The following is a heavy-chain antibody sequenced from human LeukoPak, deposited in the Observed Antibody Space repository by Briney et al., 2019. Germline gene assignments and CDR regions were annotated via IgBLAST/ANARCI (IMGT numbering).Heavy chain of an antibody. D-gene: IGHD3-10*01. CDR3: ARTRYYYNSRSYGAPYYFDY. J-gene: IGHJ4*02. CDR1: GGSFSGYY. V-gene: IGHV4-34*01. Sequence: PSETLSLTCAVYGGSFSGYYWSWIRQPPGKGLEWIGEINHSGSTNYNPFLKSRVTISVDTSKNQFSLKLSSVTAADTAVYYCARTRYYYNSRSYGAPYYFDYWGQGTLVTVSS. CDR2: INHSGST.